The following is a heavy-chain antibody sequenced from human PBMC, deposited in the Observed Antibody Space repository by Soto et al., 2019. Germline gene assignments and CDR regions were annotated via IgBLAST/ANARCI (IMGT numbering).Heavy chain of an antibody. CDR2: IKQDESEK. J-gene: IGHJ4*02. V-gene: IGHV3-7*03. CDR3: VKGGTNFAS. CDR1: GFTFSSHW. Sequence: EVQLVESGGGLVKPGGSLRLSCAASGFTFSSHWMSWVRQAPGKGLEWVANIKQDESEKYYLDSVRGRFTISRDNAKDSLYLQMNSLRVEDTAVYYCVKGGTNFASWGQGTLVTVSS. D-gene: IGHD1-7*01.